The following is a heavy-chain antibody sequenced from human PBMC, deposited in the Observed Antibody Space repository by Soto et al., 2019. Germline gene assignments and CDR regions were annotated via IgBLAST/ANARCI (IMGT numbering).Heavy chain of an antibody. CDR3: ARDLYASIYDAFKI. J-gene: IGHJ3*02. D-gene: IGHD4-17*01. CDR1: GGSISSGGYY. Sequence: PSETLSLTCTVSGGSISSGGYYWSWIRQHPGKGLEWIGYIYYSGSTYYNPSLKSRVTISVDTSKNQFSLRLTSVTAADTAVYYCARDLYASIYDAFKIWGQGTMVTVSS. V-gene: IGHV4-31*03. CDR2: IYYSGST.